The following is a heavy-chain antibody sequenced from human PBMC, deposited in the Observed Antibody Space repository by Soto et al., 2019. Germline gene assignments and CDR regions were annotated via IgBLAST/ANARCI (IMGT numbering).Heavy chain of an antibody. Sequence: GGSLRLSCEGSGFSFSNYGIHWVRQAPGKGLEWVAVIAHDGNSHHLADSVRGRFTISRDNSKNTVFLHMTSLRREDSAVYHCVKAQERSAQYFAVVITAFDFWGQGTMVTVSS. V-gene: IGHV3-30*18. J-gene: IGHJ3*01. CDR1: GFSFSNYG. CDR2: IAHDGNSH. D-gene: IGHD3-22*01. CDR3: VKAQERSAQYFAVVITAFDF.